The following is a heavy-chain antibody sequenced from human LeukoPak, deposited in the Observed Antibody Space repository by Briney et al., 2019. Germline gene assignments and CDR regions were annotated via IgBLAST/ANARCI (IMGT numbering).Heavy chain of an antibody. Sequence: PSETLSLTCTVSGGSISSHYWSWIRQPPGKGLEWIGYIYYSGSTNYNPSLKSRVTISVDTSKNQFSLKLSSVTAADTAVYYCARDTGSTSPYGMDVWGQGTTVTVSS. CDR3: ARDTGSTSPYGMDV. V-gene: IGHV4-59*11. J-gene: IGHJ6*02. D-gene: IGHD2-2*01. CDR2: IYYSGST. CDR1: GGSISSHY.